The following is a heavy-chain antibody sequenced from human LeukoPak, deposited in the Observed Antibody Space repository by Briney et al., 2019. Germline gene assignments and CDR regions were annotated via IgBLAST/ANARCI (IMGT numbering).Heavy chain of an antibody. Sequence: PGGSLRLSCAASGFTFSNYWINWVRQAPGKGLEWVANINQDGSEKYYVDSVQGRFTISRDNAKNSLYLQMNSLRAEDTAVYYCARQLRGVIVVVITAMDHPFDIWGQGTMVTVSS. J-gene: IGHJ3*02. V-gene: IGHV3-7*01. CDR2: INQDGSEK. CDR1: GFTFSNYW. CDR3: ARQLRGVIVVVITAMDHPFDI. D-gene: IGHD3-22*01.